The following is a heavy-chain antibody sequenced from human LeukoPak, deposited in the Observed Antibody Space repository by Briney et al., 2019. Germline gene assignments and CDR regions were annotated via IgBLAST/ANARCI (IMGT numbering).Heavy chain of an antibody. V-gene: IGHV5-51*01. D-gene: IGHD5-18*01. CDR1: GYSFTTYW. CDR3: ARHLGTTMVSPLGY. J-gene: IGHJ4*02. CDR2: IHPGDSDT. Sequence: GESLKISCKGSGYSFTTYWIAWVRQMPGKGLEWMGFIHPGDSDTRYSPSFQGQVNISADKSISTAYLQWSSLKASDTAMYYCARHLGTTMVSPLGYWGQGTLVTVSS.